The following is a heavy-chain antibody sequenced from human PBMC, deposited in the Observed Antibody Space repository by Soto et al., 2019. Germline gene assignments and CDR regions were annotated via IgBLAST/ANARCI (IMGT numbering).Heavy chain of an antibody. CDR3: ARVKRPGSYYFDY. V-gene: IGHV4-59*12. CDR2: IYHSGST. Sequence: NPSETLSLTCTVSGGSISSYYWSWIRQPPGKGLEWIGYIYHSGSTYYNPSLKSRVTISVDRSKNQFSLKLSSVTAADTAVYYCARVKRPGSYYFDYWGQGTLVTVSS. J-gene: IGHJ4*02. D-gene: IGHD6-6*01. CDR1: GGSISSYY.